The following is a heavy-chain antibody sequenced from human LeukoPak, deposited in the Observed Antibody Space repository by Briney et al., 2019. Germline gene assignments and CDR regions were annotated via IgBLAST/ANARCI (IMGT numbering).Heavy chain of an antibody. CDR1: GASVSRGYYH. V-gene: IGHV4-61*01. CDR2: IYASGTT. J-gene: IGHJ5*02. D-gene: IGHD1-26*01. Sequence: PSETLSLTCTVSGASVSRGYYHWTWIRQPPGKGLEWIGDIYASGTTSIRYDPSLRGRATVSVDTSKNQVSLSLTSVTAADTAVYYCARIPRGGSYYPMFDPWGQGTLVTVSS. CDR3: ARIPRGGSYYPMFDP.